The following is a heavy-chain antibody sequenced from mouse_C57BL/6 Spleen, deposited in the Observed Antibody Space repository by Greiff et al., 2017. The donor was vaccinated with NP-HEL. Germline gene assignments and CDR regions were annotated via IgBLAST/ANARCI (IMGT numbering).Heavy chain of an antibody. Sequence: EVKLVESGGGLVKPGGSLKLSCAASGFTFSDYGMHWVRQAPEKGLEWVAYISSGSSTIYYADTVKGRFTISRDNAKNTLFLQMTSLRAEDTAMYYCARPSCTTVVATDAMDYWGQGTSVTVSS. CDR1: GFTFSDYG. D-gene: IGHD1-1*01. CDR2: ISSGSSTI. CDR3: ARPSCTTVVATDAMDY. V-gene: IGHV5-17*01. J-gene: IGHJ4*01.